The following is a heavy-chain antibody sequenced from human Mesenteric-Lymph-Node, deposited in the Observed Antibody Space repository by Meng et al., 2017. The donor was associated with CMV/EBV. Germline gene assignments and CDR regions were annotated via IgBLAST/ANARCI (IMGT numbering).Heavy chain of an antibody. V-gene: IGHV4-30-4*08. D-gene: IGHD2-2*01. CDR2: IYYSGST. CDR3: ARVRGYCSSTSCPVGY. Sequence: SETLSLTCTVSGGSISSGDYYWSWIRQPPGKGLEWIGYIYYSGSTYHNPSLKSRVTISVDTSKNQFSLKLSSVTAADTAVYYCARVRGYCSSTSCPVGYWGQGTLVTVSS. CDR1: GGSISSGDYY. J-gene: IGHJ4*02.